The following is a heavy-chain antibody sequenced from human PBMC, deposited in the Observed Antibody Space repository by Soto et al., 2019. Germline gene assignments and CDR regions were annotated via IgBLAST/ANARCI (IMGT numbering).Heavy chain of an antibody. CDR3: ARDTYYYDSSGFDC. D-gene: IGHD3-22*01. V-gene: IGHV1-18*01. J-gene: IGHJ4*02. CDR2: ISAYNGNT. CDR1: GYTFTSYT. Sequence: QVQLVQSGAEVKKPGASVKVSCKASGYTFTSYTISWVRQAPGQGLEWMGWISAYNGNTNYAQNLQGRVTMTTDTSTSTAYMELRSLRSNDTAVYYCARDTYYYDSSGFDCWGQGTLVTVSS.